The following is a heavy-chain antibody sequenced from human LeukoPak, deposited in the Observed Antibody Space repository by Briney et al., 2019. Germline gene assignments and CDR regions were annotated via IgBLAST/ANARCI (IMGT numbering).Heavy chain of an antibody. CDR1: GGTFIRYA. CDR2: IIPIFGTA. D-gene: IGHD5-18*01. CDR3: ARDQGYRYGYGDFDY. J-gene: IGHJ4*02. Sequence: SVKDSCKAPGGTFIRYAISWGRQGPGQGLEWMGGIIPIFGTANYAQKFQGRVTITADESTSTAYMELSSLRSEDTAVYYCARDQGYRYGYGDFDYWGQGTLVTVSS. V-gene: IGHV1-69*01.